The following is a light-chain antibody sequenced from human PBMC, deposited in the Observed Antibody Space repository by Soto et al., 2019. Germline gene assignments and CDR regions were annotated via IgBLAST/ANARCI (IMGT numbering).Light chain of an antibody. J-gene: IGKJ4*01. Sequence: EIVLTQSPGTLSLSPGERATLSCRASQSVSSSYLAWYQQKPGQAPRLLIYGASSRATGIPDRFSGSGSGTDFTLTISRLEPEDFEVYYCQQYDSSHLTFGGGTTVEIK. CDR3: QQYDSSHLT. CDR1: QSVSSSY. CDR2: GAS. V-gene: IGKV3-20*01.